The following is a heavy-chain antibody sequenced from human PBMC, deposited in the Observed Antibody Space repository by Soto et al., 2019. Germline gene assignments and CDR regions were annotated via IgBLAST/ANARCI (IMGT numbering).Heavy chain of an antibody. Sequence: QVQLVESGGGVVQPGRSLRLSCAASGFTFSSYGMHWVRQAPGKGLEWVAVIWYDGSNKYYADSVKGRFTISRDNSKNTLYLQMNSLRAEDTAVYYCAREIFDSSCYPDYWGQGTLVTVSS. CDR1: GFTFSSYG. CDR2: IWYDGSNK. J-gene: IGHJ4*02. V-gene: IGHV3-33*01. CDR3: AREIFDSSCYPDY. D-gene: IGHD3-22*01.